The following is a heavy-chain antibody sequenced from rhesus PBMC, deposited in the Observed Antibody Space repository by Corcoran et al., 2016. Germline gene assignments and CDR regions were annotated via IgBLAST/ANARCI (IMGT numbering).Heavy chain of an antibody. J-gene: IGHJ5-1*01. CDR2: INPYKANT. CDR1: GYTFTDYY. V-gene: IGHV1S2*01. CDR3: ARLMEVADV. D-gene: IGHD2-33*01. Sequence: QVQLVQSGAEVKKPGSSVKVSCKASGYTFTDYYMHWGRQAPRQGLEWMGGINPYKANTKYAKKFQGRVTMTRDTATSTAYMELSSLRSEDTAVYYCARLMEVADVWGPGVLVTVSS.